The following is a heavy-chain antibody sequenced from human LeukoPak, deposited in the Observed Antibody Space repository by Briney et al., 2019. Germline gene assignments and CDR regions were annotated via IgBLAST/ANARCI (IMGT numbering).Heavy chain of an antibody. CDR2: TSSSSSTI. J-gene: IGHJ5*02. V-gene: IGHV3-48*02. D-gene: IGHD2-15*01. CDR3: ARPSRYCSGGNCFEVWYDP. Sequence: GGSLRFSCAASGFTFSSYSMKWLRQAPGKGLEWVSYTSSSSSTIYYADSVKGRFTISRDNDKNSLYLQMNSLRDEDTAVYYCARPSRYCSGGNCFEVWYDPWGQGTLVTVSS. CDR1: GFTFSSYS.